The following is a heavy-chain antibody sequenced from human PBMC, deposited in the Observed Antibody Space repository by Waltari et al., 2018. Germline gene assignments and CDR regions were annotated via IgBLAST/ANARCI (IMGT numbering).Heavy chain of an antibody. V-gene: IGHV1-69*08. CDR2: IIPIFGTA. Sequence: QVQLVQSGAEVKKPGSSVKVACKASGGTFSSYAISWVRQAPGQGLEWMGRIIPIFGTANYAQKFQGRVTIPADKSTTTAYMELSSLRSEDTAVYYCARGPEYSSSPGFYYYYGMDVWGQGTTVTVSS. CDR1: GGTFSSYA. J-gene: IGHJ6*02. CDR3: ARGPEYSSSPGFYYYYGMDV. D-gene: IGHD6-6*01.